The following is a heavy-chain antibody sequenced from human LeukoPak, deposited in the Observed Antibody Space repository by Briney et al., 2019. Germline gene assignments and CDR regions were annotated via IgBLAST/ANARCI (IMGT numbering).Heavy chain of an antibody. Sequence: PSETLSLTCTVSGGSISSYYWNWIRQPPGKGLEWIGYIHYSGSTNYTPSLKSRVTISVDTSKNQFSLKLSSVTAADTAVYYCARRNGYSLDAFDIWGQGTMVTVSS. V-gene: IGHV4-59*08. CDR1: GGSISSYY. D-gene: IGHD5-24*01. J-gene: IGHJ3*02. CDR3: ARRNGYSLDAFDI. CDR2: IHYSGST.